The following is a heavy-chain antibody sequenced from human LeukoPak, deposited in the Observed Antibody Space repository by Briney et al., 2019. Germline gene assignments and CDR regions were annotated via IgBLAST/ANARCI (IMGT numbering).Heavy chain of an antibody. Sequence: PGGSLRLSCAASGFRFSDFTMTWVRQAPGKGPEWVPAIGGRGGSTYYADSLGGRFISSRDNSKDMVYLQMNRLKVGDTATYFCVIEGGAWGQGTKVTVSS. CDR2: IGGRGGST. CDR3: VIEGGA. V-gene: IGHV3-23*01. J-gene: IGHJ5*02. D-gene: IGHD3-16*01. CDR1: GFRFSDFT.